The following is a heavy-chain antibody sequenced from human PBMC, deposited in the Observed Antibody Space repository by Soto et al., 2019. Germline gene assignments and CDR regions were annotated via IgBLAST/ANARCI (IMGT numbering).Heavy chain of an antibody. Sequence: GLEYLGWMNPNSGNTNYVKKFQGRVTMTTDTSTSTVHMEVRSLRSDDTAVYYCAGGGVRKFITRTRDYYGMDVWGQGTTVTVSS. CDR3: AGGGVRKFITRTRDYYGMDV. V-gene: IGHV1-18*01. J-gene: IGHJ6*02. CDR2: MNPNSGNT. D-gene: IGHD3-10*01.